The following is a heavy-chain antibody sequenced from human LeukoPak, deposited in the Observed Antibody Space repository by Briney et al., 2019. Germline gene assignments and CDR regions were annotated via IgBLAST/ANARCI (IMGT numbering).Heavy chain of an antibody. V-gene: IGHV4-39*07. D-gene: IGHD2-2*02. CDR3: ATGYCSSTSCYTQIVDI. Sequence: SETLSLTCTVSGGSISSSSYYWGWIRQPPGKGLEWIGSIYYSGSTNYNPSLKSRVTMSVDTSKNQFSLKLSSVTAADTAVYYCATGYCSSTSCYTQIVDIWGQGTMVTVSS. J-gene: IGHJ3*02. CDR2: IYYSGST. CDR1: GGSISSSSYY.